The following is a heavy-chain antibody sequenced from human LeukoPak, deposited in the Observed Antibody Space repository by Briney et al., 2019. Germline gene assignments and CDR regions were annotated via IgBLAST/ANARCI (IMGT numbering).Heavy chain of an antibody. Sequence: GGSLRLSCAASGFTFSSYWMSWVRQAPGKGLEWVANIKQDGSEKYYVDSVKGRFTISRDNAKNSLYLQMNSLRAEDTAVYYCSRGREYYYYYGMDVWGQGTTVTVSS. CDR3: SRGREYYYYYGMDV. J-gene: IGHJ6*02. V-gene: IGHV3-7*04. CDR2: IKQDGSEK. CDR1: GFTFSSYW.